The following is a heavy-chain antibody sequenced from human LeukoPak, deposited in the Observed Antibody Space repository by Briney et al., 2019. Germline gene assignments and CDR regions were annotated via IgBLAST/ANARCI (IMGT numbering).Heavy chain of an antibody. V-gene: IGHV3-53*05. CDR1: GFTVSSNY. CDR2: IYSGGST. CDR3: ARAPFGAAAGTHFDY. Sequence: GGSLRLSCAASGFTVSSNYMSWVRQAPGKGLEWVSVIYSGGSTYYADSVKGRFTISRDNSKNTLYLQMNSLRLEDTAVYYCARAPFGAAAGTHFDYWGQGTLVTVSS. J-gene: IGHJ4*02. D-gene: IGHD6-13*01.